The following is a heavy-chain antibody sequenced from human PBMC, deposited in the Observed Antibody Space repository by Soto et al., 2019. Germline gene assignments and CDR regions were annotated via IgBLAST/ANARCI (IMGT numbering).Heavy chain of an antibody. J-gene: IGHJ5*01. CDR3: ARGYDWFDP. D-gene: IGHD1-1*01. CDR2: IHHSGSI. CDR1: GGSTSDSY. V-gene: IGHV4-59*01. Sequence: QVQLQESGPGLVKPSETLSLTCSVSGGSTSDSYWSWIRQPPGKGLEWIAYIHHSGSIHYNPSLKGRVTISIDTSKNHFSLNLASVTGADTAVYYCARGYDWFDPWGQGTLLTVSS.